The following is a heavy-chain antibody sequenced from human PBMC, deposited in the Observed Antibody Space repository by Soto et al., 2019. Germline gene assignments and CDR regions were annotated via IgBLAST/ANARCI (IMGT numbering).Heavy chain of an antibody. D-gene: IGHD4-17*01. J-gene: IGHJ6*02. Sequence: ASVTVSCMASGYTFTSYAMHWVRQAPGQRLEWMGWINAGNGNTKYSQKFQGRVTITRDTSASTAYMELSSLRSEDTAVYYCAIDNIPDYGDYGNYYYGMDVWGQGTTVTVSS. V-gene: IGHV1-3*01. CDR2: INAGNGNT. CDR1: GYTFTSYA. CDR3: AIDNIPDYGDYGNYYYGMDV.